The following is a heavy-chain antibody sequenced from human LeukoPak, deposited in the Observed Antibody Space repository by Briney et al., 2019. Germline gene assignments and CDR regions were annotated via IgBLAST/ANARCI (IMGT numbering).Heavy chain of an antibody. D-gene: IGHD5-18*01. Sequence: GGSLRLSCAASGFTFSAYWMSWVRQAPGKGLEWVANIKEDGSEINYADSVRGRFTISRDNAKNSLYLQMNSLRAEDTAVYYCARGYTCGYWGQGTLVIVSS. V-gene: IGHV3-7*04. CDR1: GFTFSAYW. CDR3: ARGYTCGY. J-gene: IGHJ4*02. CDR2: IKEDGSEI.